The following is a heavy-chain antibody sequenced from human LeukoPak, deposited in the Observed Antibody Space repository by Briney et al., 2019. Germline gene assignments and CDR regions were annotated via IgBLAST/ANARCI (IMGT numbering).Heavy chain of an antibody. D-gene: IGHD2-2*01. Sequence: PSETLSLTCAVYGGSFSGYYWSWIRQPPGKGLEWIGEINHSGSTNYNPSLKSRVTISVDTSKNQFSLKLSSVTAADTAVCYCARARTRYCSSTSCYRGGYYYGMDVWGQGTTVTASS. CDR3: ARARTRYCSSTSCYRGGYYYGMDV. CDR1: GGSFSGYY. J-gene: IGHJ6*02. V-gene: IGHV4-34*01. CDR2: INHSGST.